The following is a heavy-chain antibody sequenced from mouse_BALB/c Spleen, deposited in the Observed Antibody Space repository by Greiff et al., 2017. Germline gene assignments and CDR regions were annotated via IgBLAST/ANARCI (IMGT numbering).Heavy chain of an antibody. Sequence: QVQLQQPGAELVKPGASVKLSCKASGYTFTSYWMHWVKQRPGQGLEWIGEINPSNGRTNYNEKFKSKATLTVDKSSSTAYMQLSSLTSEDSAVYYCAIGTGFDVWGAGTTVTVSS. V-gene: IGHV1S81*02. CDR1: GYTFTSYW. CDR2: INPSNGRT. J-gene: IGHJ1*01. CDR3: AIGTGFDV. D-gene: IGHD2-14*01.